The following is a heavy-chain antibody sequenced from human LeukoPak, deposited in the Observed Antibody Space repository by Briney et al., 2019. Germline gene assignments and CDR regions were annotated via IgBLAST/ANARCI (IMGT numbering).Heavy chain of an antibody. D-gene: IGHD3-10*01. V-gene: IGHV3-23*01. CDR2: ISGSGAST. Sequence: GGSLRLSCAASGFTFSTYAVSWVRQAPGKGLEWVSTISGSGASTYYADSVKGRFTISRDNSKSTLYLQMNSLRAEDTAVYYCAKDQTFYLGSGSYSNWFDPWGQGTLVTVSS. J-gene: IGHJ5*02. CDR1: GFTFSTYA. CDR3: AKDQTFYLGSGSYSNWFDP.